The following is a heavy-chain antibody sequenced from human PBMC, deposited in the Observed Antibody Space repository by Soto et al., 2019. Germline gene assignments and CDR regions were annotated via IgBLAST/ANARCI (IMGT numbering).Heavy chain of an antibody. CDR3: AKGLRCGGDCYSPNY. V-gene: IGHV3-30*18. CDR1: GFTFSSYG. CDR2: ISYDGSNK. Sequence: QVQLVESGGGVVQPGRSLRLSCAASGFTFSSYGMHWVRQAPGKGLEWVAVISYDGSNKYYADSVKGRFTVSRDNSKNTLHLQMNSLRAEDTAVYYCAKGLRCGGDCYSPNYWGQGTLVTVSS. J-gene: IGHJ4*02. D-gene: IGHD2-21*02.